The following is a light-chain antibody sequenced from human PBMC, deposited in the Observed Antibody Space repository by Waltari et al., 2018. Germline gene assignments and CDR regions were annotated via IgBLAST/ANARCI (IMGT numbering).Light chain of an antibody. V-gene: IGKV3-15*01. CDR3: HQYHNWPLYT. CDR1: QIVSSS. CDR2: GAS. J-gene: IGKJ2*01. Sequence: IVLTQSPATLSLSPGERATLPCMASQIVSSSLAWYQQKPGQAPRFLIYGASTGATGIPARFSGSGSGTEFTLTISSLQSEDSAVYYCHQYHNWPLYTFGQGTKLEIK.